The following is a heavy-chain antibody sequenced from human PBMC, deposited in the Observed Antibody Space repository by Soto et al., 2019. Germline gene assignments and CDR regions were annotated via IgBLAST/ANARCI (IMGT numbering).Heavy chain of an antibody. Sequence: GSLRLSCAASGFTFSSYAMSWVRQAPGKGLEWVSAISGSGGSTYYADSVKGRFTISRDNAKNTLYLQMNSLRAEDTAVYYCARDQMRYYYGSGAYAMDVWGQGTTVTVSS. V-gene: IGHV3-23*01. CDR3: ARDQMRYYYGSGAYAMDV. CDR1: GFTFSSYA. CDR2: ISGSGGST. D-gene: IGHD3-10*01. J-gene: IGHJ6*02.